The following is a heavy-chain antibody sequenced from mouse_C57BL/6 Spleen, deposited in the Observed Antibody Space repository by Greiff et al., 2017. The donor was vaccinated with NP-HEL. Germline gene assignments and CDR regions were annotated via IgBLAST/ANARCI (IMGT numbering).Heavy chain of an antibody. V-gene: IGHV3-6*01. CDR2: ISYDGSN. J-gene: IGHJ4*01. CDR1: GYSITSGYY. CDR3: ARGSYYAMDY. Sequence: EVKLMESGPGLVKPSQSLSLTCSVTGYSITSGYYWNWIRQFPGNKLEWMGYISYDGSNNYNPSLKNRISITRDTSKNQFFLKLNSVTTEDTATYYCARGSYYAMDYWGQGTSVTVSS. D-gene: IGHD1-1*01.